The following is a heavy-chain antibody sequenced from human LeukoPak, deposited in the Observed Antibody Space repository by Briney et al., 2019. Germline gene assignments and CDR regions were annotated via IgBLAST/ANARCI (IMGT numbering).Heavy chain of an antibody. V-gene: IGHV3-33*01. CDR1: GFTFSSNC. D-gene: IGHD3-10*01. CDR2: VSFDGSNK. Sequence: GTSLRLSCAASGFTFSSNCMHWVRQAPGKGLEWVAVVSFDGSNKYFEDFVKGRFSISRDNSRNTLYLQMNSLRAEDTGVYYCARAGRGWFGSMDVWGQGTTVTVSS. CDR3: ARAGRGWFGSMDV. J-gene: IGHJ6*02.